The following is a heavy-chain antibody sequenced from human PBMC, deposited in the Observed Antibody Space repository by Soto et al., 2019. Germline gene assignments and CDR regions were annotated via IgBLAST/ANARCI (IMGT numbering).Heavy chain of an antibody. J-gene: IGHJ3*02. Sequence: KPSETLSLTCTVSGGSISSGGYYWSWIRQHPGKGLEWIGYIYYSGSTYYNPSLKSRVTISVDTSKNQFSLKLSSVTAADTAVYYCARKTTVTTLDAFDIWGQGTMVTVSS. CDR1: GGSISSGGYY. D-gene: IGHD4-17*01. V-gene: IGHV4-31*03. CDR3: ARKTTVTTLDAFDI. CDR2: IYYSGST.